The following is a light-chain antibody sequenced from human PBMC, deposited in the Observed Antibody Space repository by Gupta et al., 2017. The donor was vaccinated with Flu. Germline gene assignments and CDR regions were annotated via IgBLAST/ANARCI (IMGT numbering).Light chain of an antibody. J-gene: IGLJ1*01. CDR1: NIGSKS. CDR3: QLWDSSSGHV. CDR2: DND. V-gene: IGLV3-21*02. Sequence: SYVLTQPPSVSVAPGQTAKISCGGNNIGSKSVHWYQQKAGQAPVLVVYDNDDRPSGIPERFSGSNSGNTATLTISRVEAGDEADYSCQLWDSSSGHVLGAGTKVTVL.